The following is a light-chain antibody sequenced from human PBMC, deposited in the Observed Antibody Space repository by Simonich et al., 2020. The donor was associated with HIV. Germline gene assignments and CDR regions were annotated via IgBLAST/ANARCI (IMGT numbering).Light chain of an antibody. CDR1: QSVSRSY. CDR2: DAS. J-gene: IGKJ2*01. CDR3: QQYNTWPPAYT. V-gene: IGKV3D-20*01. Sequence: EIVLTQSPATLSLSPGERATLSCRASQSVSRSYLAWYQQKPGLAPRLLIYDASNRATGIPDRFSGSGSGTEFTLTISSLQSEDFAVYYCQQYNTWPPAYTFGQGTKLEIK.